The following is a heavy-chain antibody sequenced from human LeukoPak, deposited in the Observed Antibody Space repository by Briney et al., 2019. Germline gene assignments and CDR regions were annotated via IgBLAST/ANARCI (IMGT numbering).Heavy chain of an antibody. CDR3: AREGVYESFSHY. CDR1: GYTFTGYY. Sequence: GASVKVSCKASGYTFTGYYMHWVRRAPGQGLEWMGWINPNSGGTNYAQKLQGRVTMTRDTSISTAYMELSRLKSDDTAVYYCAREGVYESFSHYWGQGTLVTVSS. J-gene: IGHJ4*02. D-gene: IGHD5/OR15-5a*01. V-gene: IGHV1-2*02. CDR2: INPNSGGT.